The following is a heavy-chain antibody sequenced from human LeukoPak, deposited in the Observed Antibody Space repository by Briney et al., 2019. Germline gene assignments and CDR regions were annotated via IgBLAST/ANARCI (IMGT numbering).Heavy chain of an antibody. D-gene: IGHD2-2*01. CDR1: GFTFKTYS. CDR3: AKDLGDRSSTSWLMSVVKGYFDY. CDR2: ISSSSTTI. Sequence: PGGSLRLSCAASGFTFKTYSMHWVRQAPGKGLEWISYISSSSTTIFYADSVKGRFTISRDNSKNTLYLQMNSLRAEDTAVYYCAKDLGDRSSTSWLMSVVKGYFDYWGQGTLVTVSS. J-gene: IGHJ4*02. V-gene: IGHV3-48*01.